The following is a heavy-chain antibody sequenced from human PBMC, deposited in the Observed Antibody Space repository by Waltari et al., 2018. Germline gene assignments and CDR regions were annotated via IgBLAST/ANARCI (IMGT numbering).Heavy chain of an antibody. Sequence: QVQLQESGPGLVKPSQTLSLTCPVSGGSISSGSYYWSWTRQPAGKGLEWIGRIYTSGSTNYNPSLKSRVTISVDTSKNQFSLKLSSVTAADTAVYYCAREATEWVITDYYYYGMDVWGQGTTVTVSS. J-gene: IGHJ6*02. D-gene: IGHD1-20*01. CDR3: AREATEWVITDYYYYGMDV. CDR1: GGSISSGSYY. V-gene: IGHV4-61*02. CDR2: IYTSGST.